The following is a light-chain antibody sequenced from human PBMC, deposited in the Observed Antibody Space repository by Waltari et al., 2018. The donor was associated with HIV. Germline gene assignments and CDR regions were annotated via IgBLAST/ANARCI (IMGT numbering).Light chain of an antibody. Sequence: QSALTQPASVSGSPGQSITISCSGTSTDIDIYKFVSWYRQFPGKAPQLLISDVDSRPVGIPLRFAGSKSGSAASLTISGLQTDDEVDYYCSSYTRSHTLVFGGGTKLTVL. J-gene: IGLJ2*01. V-gene: IGLV2-14*01. CDR2: DVD. CDR1: STDIDIYKF. CDR3: SSYTRSHTLV.